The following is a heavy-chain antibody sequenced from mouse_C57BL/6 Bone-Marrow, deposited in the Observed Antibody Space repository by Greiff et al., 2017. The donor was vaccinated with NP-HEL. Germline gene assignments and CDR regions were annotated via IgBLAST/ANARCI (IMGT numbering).Heavy chain of an antibody. CDR2: ISYDGSN. CDR1: GYSITSGYY. V-gene: IGHV3-6*01. J-gene: IGHJ3*01. D-gene: IGHD3-2*02. CDR3: AREDSSGYLAY. Sequence: EVQLQESGPGLVKPSQSLSLTCSVTGYSITSGYYWNWIRQFPGNKLEWMGYISYDGSNNYNPSLKNRISITRDTSKNQFFLKLNSVTTEDTATYYCAREDSSGYLAYWGQGTLVTVSA.